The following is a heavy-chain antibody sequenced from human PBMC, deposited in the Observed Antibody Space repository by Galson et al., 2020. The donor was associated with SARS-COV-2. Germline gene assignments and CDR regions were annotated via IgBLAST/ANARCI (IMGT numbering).Heavy chain of an antibody. J-gene: IGHJ4*02. Sequence: GESLKISCKGSGYSFTSYWIGWVRQMPGKGLEWMGIIYPGDSDTRYSPSFQGQVTISADKSISTAYLQWSSLKASDTAMYYCARFGAPYYYDSSGRVDYFDYWGQGTLGTVSS. CDR1: GYSFTSYW. CDR3: ARFGAPYYYDSSGRVDYFDY. CDR2: IYPGDSDT. D-gene: IGHD3-22*01. V-gene: IGHV5-51*01.